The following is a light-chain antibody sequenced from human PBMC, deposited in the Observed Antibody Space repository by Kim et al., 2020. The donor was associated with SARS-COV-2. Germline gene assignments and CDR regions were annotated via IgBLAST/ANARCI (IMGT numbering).Light chain of an antibody. CDR3: NSRDSSGNSYD. CDR2: GKN. V-gene: IGLV3-19*01. Sequence: SELTQDPAVSVALGQTVRITCQGDSLRRYYASWYQQKPGQAPVFIIYGKNNRPSGIPDRFSASSSGNTASMTITGAQAEDEADYYCNSRDSSGNSYDFG. CDR1: SLRRYY. J-gene: IGLJ1*01.